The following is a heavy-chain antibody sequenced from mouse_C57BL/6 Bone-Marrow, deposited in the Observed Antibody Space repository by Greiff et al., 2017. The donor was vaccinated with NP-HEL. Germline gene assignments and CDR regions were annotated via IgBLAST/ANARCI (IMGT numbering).Heavy chain of an antibody. J-gene: IGHJ2*01. CDR1: GYTFTSYG. Sequence: VKLMESGAELARPGASVKLSCKASGYTFTSYGISWVKQRTGQGLEWIGEIYPRSGNTYYNEKFKGKATLTADKSSSTAYMELRSLTSEDSAVYFCARDSNYVDFGYFDYWGQGTTLTVSS. CDR3: ARDSNYVDFGYFDY. D-gene: IGHD2-5*01. CDR2: IYPRSGNT. V-gene: IGHV1-81*01.